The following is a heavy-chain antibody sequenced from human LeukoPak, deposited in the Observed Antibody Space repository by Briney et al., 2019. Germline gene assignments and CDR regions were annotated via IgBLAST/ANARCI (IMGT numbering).Heavy chain of an antibody. CDR2: ISPSGGIT. J-gene: IGHJ4*02. CDR3: ARANPPID. D-gene: IGHD2/OR15-2a*01. Sequence: GGSLRPSCAASEFTFNTYAMSWVRQTPGKGLEWVSAISPSGGITYYEDSVKGRFTISRDNSKNTLYLQMNSLRAEDTAVYYCARANPPIDWGQGTLVTVSS. V-gene: IGHV3-23*01. CDR1: EFTFNTYA.